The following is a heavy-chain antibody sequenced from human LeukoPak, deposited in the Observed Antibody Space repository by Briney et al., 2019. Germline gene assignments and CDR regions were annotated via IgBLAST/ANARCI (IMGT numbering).Heavy chain of an antibody. CDR2: INHSGST. CDR3: ARQKGRPQLVRGWFDP. V-gene: IGHV4-34*01. D-gene: IGHD6-13*01. CDR1: GGSFTTYS. Sequence: PSETLSLTCAVYGGSFTTYSWTWIRQPPGKGLEWIGEINHSGSTNYNPSLKSRVTISVDTSKNQFSLKLSSVTAADTAVYYCARQKGRPQLVRGWFDPWGQGTRVTVSS. J-gene: IGHJ5*02.